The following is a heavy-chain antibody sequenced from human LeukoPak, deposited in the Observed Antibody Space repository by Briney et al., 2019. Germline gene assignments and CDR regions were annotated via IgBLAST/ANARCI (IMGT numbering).Heavy chain of an antibody. V-gene: IGHV1-8*01. J-gene: IGHJ4*02. CDR1: GYTFASYD. D-gene: IGHD6-13*01. CDR3: ASQPIAAAGRFDY. Sequence: ASVKVSCKASGYTFASYDINWVRQATGQGLEWMGWMNPNSGNTGYAQKLQGRVTMTTDTSTSTAYMELRSLRSDDTAVYYCASQPIAAAGRFDYWGQGTLVTVSS. CDR2: MNPNSGNT.